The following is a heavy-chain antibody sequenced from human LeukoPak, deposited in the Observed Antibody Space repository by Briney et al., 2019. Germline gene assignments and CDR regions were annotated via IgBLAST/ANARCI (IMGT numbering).Heavy chain of an antibody. V-gene: IGHV4-4*09. J-gene: IGHJ4*02. CDR2: IYTSGST. D-gene: IGHD3-3*01. Sequence: SETLSLTCTVSGGSISSYYWSWIQQPPGKGLEWIGYIYTSGSTNYNPSLKSRVTISVDTSKNQFSLKLSSVTAADTAVYYCARSYDFWSGYYGYWGQGTLVTVSS. CDR1: GGSISSYY. CDR3: ARSYDFWSGYYGY.